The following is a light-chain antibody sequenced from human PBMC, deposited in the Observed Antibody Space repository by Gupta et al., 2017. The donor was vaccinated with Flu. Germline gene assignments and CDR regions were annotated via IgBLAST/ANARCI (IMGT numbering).Light chain of an antibody. J-gene: IGKJ2*03. CDR2: GAS. Sequence: EIVLTQSPGTLSLSPGERATLSCRASQSVSSSYLAWYQQKPGQAPRLLNDGASSRATGIPAMCSGSWSGTYFTLTSSRLEPEALAVYYWQRDGRSPTYSFGQGTKLEIK. CDR3: QRDGRSPTYS. V-gene: IGKV3-20*01. CDR1: QSVSSSY.